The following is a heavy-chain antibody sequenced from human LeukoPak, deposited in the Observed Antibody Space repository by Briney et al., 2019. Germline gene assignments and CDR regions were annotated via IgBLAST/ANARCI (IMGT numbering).Heavy chain of an antibody. CDR2: ISGSGGST. J-gene: IGHJ3*02. V-gene: IGHV3-23*01. Sequence: GGSLRLSCAASGFTFSSYAMSWVRQAPGKGLEWVSAISGSGGSTYYADSVKGRFTISRDNSKNTLYLQMNSLRGEDTAVYYCARGYVYDSSGINDDAFDIWGQGTMVTVSS. CDR3: ARGYVYDSSGINDDAFDI. D-gene: IGHD3-22*01. CDR1: GFTFSSYA.